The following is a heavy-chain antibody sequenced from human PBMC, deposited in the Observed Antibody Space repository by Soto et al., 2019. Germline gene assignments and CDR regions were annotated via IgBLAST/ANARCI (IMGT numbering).Heavy chain of an antibody. J-gene: IGHJ1*01. D-gene: IGHD3-22*01. CDR2: ISSNGGST. V-gene: IGHV3-64*01. CDR1: GFTFSSYA. Sequence: GGSLRLSCAASGFTFSSYAMHWVRQAPGKGLEYVSAISSNGGSTYYANSVKGRFTISRDNSKNTLYLQMGSLRAEDMAVYYCASGPSSGYYYPSAEYLQYCGQGTLVTVSS. CDR3: ASGPSSGYYYPSAEYLQY.